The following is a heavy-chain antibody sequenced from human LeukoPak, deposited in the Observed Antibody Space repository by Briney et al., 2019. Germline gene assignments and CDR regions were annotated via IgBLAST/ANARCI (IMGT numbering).Heavy chain of an antibody. CDR1: GFTFSSYP. Sequence: GGSLRLSCSASGFTFSSYPMSWVRQAPGKGLEFVSTTTSNGGTTNYGDAVKGRFTVSRDNSKNTLYLQMSSLTAEDTAVYYCVKRGISGTYFFDYWGQGTLVTVSS. CDR2: TTSNGGTT. CDR3: VKRGISGTYFFDY. J-gene: IGHJ4*02. D-gene: IGHD1-26*01. V-gene: IGHV3-64D*09.